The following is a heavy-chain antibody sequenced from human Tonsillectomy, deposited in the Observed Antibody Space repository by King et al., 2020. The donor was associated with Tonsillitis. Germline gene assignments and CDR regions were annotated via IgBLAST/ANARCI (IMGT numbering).Heavy chain of an antibody. D-gene: IGHD4-17*01. CDR2: IRYDGSNK. CDR1: GFTFSSYG. Sequence: VQLVESGGGVVQSGGSLRLSCAASGFTFSSYGMHWVRQAPGKGLEWVAFIRYDGSNKYYADSVKGRFTISRDNSKNTLYLQMNSLRAEDTAVYYCAKSDDHDYGDSDFDYWGQGTLVTVSS. J-gene: IGHJ4*02. V-gene: IGHV3-30*02. CDR3: AKSDDHDYGDSDFDY.